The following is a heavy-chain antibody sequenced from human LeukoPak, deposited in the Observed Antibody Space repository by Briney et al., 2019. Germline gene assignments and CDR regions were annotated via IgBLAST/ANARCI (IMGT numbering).Heavy chain of an antibody. CDR2: MNGDGSTT. CDR1: GFPFISYR. V-gene: IGHV3-74*01. J-gene: IGHJ4*02. D-gene: IGHD3-10*01. CDR3: AREYQDYGSGSSDY. Sequence: GGSLRLSCAASGFPFISYRMDWVRQAPGKGLVWVSRMNGDGSTTSYADSVKGRFTISRDNAKNTLYLQMNSLRAEGTAVYYCAREYQDYGSGSSDYCGQGTLVTVSS.